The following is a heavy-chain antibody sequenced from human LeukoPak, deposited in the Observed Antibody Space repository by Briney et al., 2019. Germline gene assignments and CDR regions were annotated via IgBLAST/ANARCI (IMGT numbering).Heavy chain of an antibody. V-gene: IGHV3-33*01. CDR3: TIHGEYCSGFISYSYFFDY. Sequence: GGSLXLSCAASGFTFSSYGMHWVRQAPGKGLEWVAXIWYDGSNKYYADSVKGRFTISRDNSKNRLYVQMNSLRAEDTAVYYCTIHGEYCSGFISYSYFFDYWGQETLVTVSS. CDR1: GFTFSSYG. J-gene: IGHJ4*02. CDR2: IWYDGSNK. D-gene: IGHD2-15*01.